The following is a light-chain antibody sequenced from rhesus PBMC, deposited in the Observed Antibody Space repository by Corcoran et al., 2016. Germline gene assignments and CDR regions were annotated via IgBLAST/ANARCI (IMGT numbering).Light chain of an antibody. CDR3: LQAYTTPYS. J-gene: IGKJ2*01. V-gene: IGKV1-94*01. CDR1: QGLNKE. CDR2: AAS. Sequence: DIQMTQSPSSLSASVGDRVTVTCRESQGLNKELSWYQQKPGKAPTLLIYAASSLPTGVSTRFSGSGSGTDFTITINSLQPEDVATDYRLQAYTTPYSFGQGTKVEI.